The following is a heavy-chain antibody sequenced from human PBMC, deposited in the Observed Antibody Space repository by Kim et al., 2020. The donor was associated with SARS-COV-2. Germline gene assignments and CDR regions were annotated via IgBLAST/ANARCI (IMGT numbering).Heavy chain of an antibody. D-gene: IGHD2-2*02. Sequence: GGSLRLSCAASGFTFSSYAMHWVRQAPGKGLEWVAVISYDGSNKYYADSVKGRFTISRDNSKNTLYLQMNSLRAEDTAVYYCARISREERLYGGVYWGQGTLVSASS. V-gene: IGHV3-30*04. CDR3: ARISREERLYGGVY. CDR2: ISYDGSNK. CDR1: GFTFSSYA. J-gene: IGHJ4*02.